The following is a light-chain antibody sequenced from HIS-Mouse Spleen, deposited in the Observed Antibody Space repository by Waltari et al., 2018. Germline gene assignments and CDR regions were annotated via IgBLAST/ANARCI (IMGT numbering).Light chain of an antibody. CDR1: SSDVGSYNL. V-gene: IGLV2-23*01. CDR3: CSYAGSSTWV. Sequence: QSALTQPASVSGSPGQSITIPCTGTSSDVGSYNLVSWYQQHPGKAPKLMIYEGSNRPSWVSNRFSGSKSGNTASLTISGLQAEDEADYYCCSYAGSSTWVFGGGTKLTVL. J-gene: IGLJ3*02. CDR2: EGS.